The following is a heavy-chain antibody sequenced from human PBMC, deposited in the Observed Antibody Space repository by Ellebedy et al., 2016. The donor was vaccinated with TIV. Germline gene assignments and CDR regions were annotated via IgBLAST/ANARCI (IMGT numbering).Heavy chain of an antibody. CDR1: GFTVGTNY. Sequence: GESLKISCAASGFTVGTNYMNWIRQAPGKGLEWVSLIFGGGTTYYAYSVKGRFTMSSDTSTNMVFLQINSLRAEDTAVYYCARDGGLGELLEGYFDSWGQGTLVTVSS. V-gene: IGHV3-66*01. D-gene: IGHD3-10*01. CDR3: ARDGGLGELLEGYFDS. J-gene: IGHJ4*02. CDR2: IFGGGTT.